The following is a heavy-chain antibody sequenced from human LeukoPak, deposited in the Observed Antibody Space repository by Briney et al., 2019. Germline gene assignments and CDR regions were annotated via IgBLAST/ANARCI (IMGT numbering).Heavy chain of an antibody. Sequence: PGRSLRLSCAASGFTFSSYAMHWVRQAPGKGVEWVAVISYDGSNKYYADSVKGRFTISRDNSKNTLYLQMNSLRAEDRAVYYCARGGPAAGRFDYWGQGTLVTVSS. D-gene: IGHD6-13*01. CDR3: ARGGPAAGRFDY. V-gene: IGHV3-30*04. J-gene: IGHJ4*02. CDR1: GFTFSSYA. CDR2: ISYDGSNK.